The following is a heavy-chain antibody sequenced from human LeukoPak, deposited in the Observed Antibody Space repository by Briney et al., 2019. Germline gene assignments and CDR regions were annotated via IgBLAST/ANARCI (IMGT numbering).Heavy chain of an antibody. CDR3: ARAGWCMLHNYYYYGMDV. CDR1: GYTFTSYG. Sequence: GASVKVSCKASGYTFTSYGISWVRQAPGQGLEWMGWISAYNGNTNYAQKLQGRVTMTTDTSTSTAYMELRSLRSDEPAVYYCARAGWCMLHNYYYYGMDVWGQGTTVTVSS. J-gene: IGHJ6*02. CDR2: ISAYNGNT. V-gene: IGHV1-18*01. D-gene: IGHD2-8*01.